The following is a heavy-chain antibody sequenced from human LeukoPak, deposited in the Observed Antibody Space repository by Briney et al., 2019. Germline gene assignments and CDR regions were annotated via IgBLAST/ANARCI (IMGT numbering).Heavy chain of an antibody. CDR2: IDHSGST. D-gene: IGHD1-26*01. CDR1: GYSITSVYY. J-gene: IGHJ4*02. Sequence: SETLSLPCAVSGYSITSVYYWGWIRRPPGKGLEWIGTIDHSGSTYYNPSLKSRVSLSVDTSKNHFSLNLRSVTAADTAFYYCARNGGYGKFDYCGQGTLVTVSS. V-gene: IGHV4-38-2*01. CDR3: ARNGGYGKFDY.